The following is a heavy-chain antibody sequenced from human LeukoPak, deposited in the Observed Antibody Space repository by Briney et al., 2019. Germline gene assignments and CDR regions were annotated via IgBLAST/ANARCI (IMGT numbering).Heavy chain of an antibody. J-gene: IGHJ6*03. Sequence: GGSLRLSCAASGFTFSDYYMSWIRQAPGKGLEWVSYISKSGNIIYYADSVKGRFTISRDNAKNSLYLQMNSLRAEDTAVYYCTRASSSTWSYYYYYMDVWGKGTTVTISS. CDR1: GFTFSDYY. CDR2: ISKSGNII. V-gene: IGHV3-11*01. CDR3: TRASSSTWSYYYYYMDV. D-gene: IGHD6-13*01.